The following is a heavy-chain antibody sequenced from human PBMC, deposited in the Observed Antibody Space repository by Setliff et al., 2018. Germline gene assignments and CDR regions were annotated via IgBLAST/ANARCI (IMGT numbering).Heavy chain of an antibody. CDR3: ARGFRGVVGLYYYYFMDV. J-gene: IGHJ6*03. D-gene: IGHD3-10*01. Sequence: GGSLRLSCSASGFTLSTYWMNWVRQAPGKGLEWVAHIKQDGSEEYYADSVKGRFTISRDNAKNSLYLEMSSLRADDTALYYCARGFRGVVGLYYYYFMDVWGKGTTVTVSS. CDR2: IKQDGSEE. V-gene: IGHV3-7*03. CDR1: GFTLSTYW.